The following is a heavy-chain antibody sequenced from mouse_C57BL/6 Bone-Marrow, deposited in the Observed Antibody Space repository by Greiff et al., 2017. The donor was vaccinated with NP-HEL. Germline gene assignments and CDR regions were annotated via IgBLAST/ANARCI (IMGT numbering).Heavy chain of an antibody. CDR2: ISYDGSN. V-gene: IGHV3-6*01. CDR3: AKRTAQAPYYYAMDY. CDR1: GYSITSGYY. D-gene: IGHD3-2*02. J-gene: IGHJ4*01. Sequence: EVQLQQSGPGLVKPSQSLSLTCSVTGYSITSGYYWNWIRQFPGNKLEWMGYISYDGSNNYNPSLKNRISITRDTSKNQFFLKLNSVTTEDTATYYCAKRTAQAPYYYAMDYWGQGTSVTVSS.